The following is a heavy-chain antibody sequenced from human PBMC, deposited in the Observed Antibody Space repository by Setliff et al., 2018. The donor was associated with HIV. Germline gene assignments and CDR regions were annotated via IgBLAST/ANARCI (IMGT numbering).Heavy chain of an antibody. V-gene: IGHV3-30*08. Sequence: PGESLKISCEVSAFTFSTIAMHWVRQAPGKGPEWVGVISNDGSDQRYAESVKGRFTISRDNSKSMLYLKMNNLRVDDTAMYYCARADYDILTAYYSSAFDMWGQGTRVTVS. CDR1: AFTFSTIA. CDR3: ARADYDILTAYYSSAFDM. CDR2: ISNDGSDQ. D-gene: IGHD3-9*01. J-gene: IGHJ3*02.